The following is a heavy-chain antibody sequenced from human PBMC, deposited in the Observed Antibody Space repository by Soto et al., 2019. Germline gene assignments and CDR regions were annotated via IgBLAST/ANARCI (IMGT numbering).Heavy chain of an antibody. J-gene: IGHJ6*02. Sequence: SETLSLTCAVYGGSFSGYYWSWIRQPPGKGLEWIGEINHSGSTNYNPSLKSRVTISVDTSKNQFSLKLSSVTAADTAVYYCAGDTAYDYYYYYGMDVWRQGTTATVSS. CDR3: AGDTAYDYYYYYGMDV. V-gene: IGHV4-34*01. CDR1: GGSFSGYY. D-gene: IGHD5-18*01. CDR2: INHSGST.